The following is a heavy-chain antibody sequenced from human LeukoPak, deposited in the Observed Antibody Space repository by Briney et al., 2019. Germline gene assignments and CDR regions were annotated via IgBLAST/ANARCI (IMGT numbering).Heavy chain of an antibody. Sequence: QPGGSLRLSCAASGFTFSSYEMNWVRQAPGKGLEWVSYISSSGSTIYYADSVKGRFTISRDNAKNSLYLQMNSLRSEDTAVYYCARDNSVGDIAWWFDPWGQGTLVTVSS. CDR1: GFTFSSYE. D-gene: IGHD3-10*01. J-gene: IGHJ5*02. CDR2: ISSSGSTI. CDR3: ARDNSVGDIAWWFDP. V-gene: IGHV3-48*03.